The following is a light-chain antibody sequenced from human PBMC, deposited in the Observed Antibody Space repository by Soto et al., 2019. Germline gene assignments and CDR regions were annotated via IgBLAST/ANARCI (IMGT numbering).Light chain of an antibody. CDR1: QGIGTE. Sequence: AIQMTQSPSSLSASVGDRVTITCRASQGIGTELGWYQQRPGKAPRLLIYGTSTLQHGVPSRFSGSGSDTDFPLIISRLQPEDFATYYCLQDSTYPRTFGQGTKVEIK. CDR2: GTS. V-gene: IGKV1-6*01. J-gene: IGKJ1*01. CDR3: LQDSTYPRT.